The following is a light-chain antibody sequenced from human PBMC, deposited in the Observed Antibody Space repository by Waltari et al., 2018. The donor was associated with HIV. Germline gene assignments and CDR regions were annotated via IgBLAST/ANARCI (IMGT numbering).Light chain of an antibody. CDR2: EAS. V-gene: IGKV3-15*01. CDR3: QQYMSWPRT. CDR1: QSVSDD. Sequence: ETVITQSPDSLSVSPGETVILSCRASQSVSDDLAWYQQKPGRAPRLLIYEASTRNTGVPVKFRGTGSGTEFTLTISSLQSEDLGVYFCQQYMSWPRTFGQGTRVELK. J-gene: IGKJ1*01.